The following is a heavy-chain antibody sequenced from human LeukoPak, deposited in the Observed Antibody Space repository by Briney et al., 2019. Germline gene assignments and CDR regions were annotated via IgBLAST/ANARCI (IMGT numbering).Heavy chain of an antibody. CDR2: IRYDGS. CDR1: GFIFRNYG. Sequence: VGSLRLSCAASGFIFRNYGMHWVRQAPGKGLEWVACIRYDGSKYADSVKGRFTISRDDSNNMAYLQMDGLKNEDTAVYYCTRGDWDFDSWGQGTPVSVSS. CDR3: TRGDWDFDS. D-gene: IGHD3/OR15-3a*01. V-gene: IGHV3-30*02. J-gene: IGHJ4*02.